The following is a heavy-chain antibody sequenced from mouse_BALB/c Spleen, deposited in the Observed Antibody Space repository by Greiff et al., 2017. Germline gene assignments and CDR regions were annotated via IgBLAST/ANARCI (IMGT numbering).Heavy chain of an antibody. Sequence: QLQESGAELVKPGASVKLSCKASGYTFTSYYMYWVKQRPGQGLEWIGEINPSNGGTNFNEKFKSKATLTVDKSSSTAYMQLSSLTSEDSAVYCCTRFDGYYSFAYWGQGTLVTVSA. V-gene: IGHV1S81*02. CDR2: INPSNGGT. CDR1: GYTFTSYY. J-gene: IGHJ3*01. D-gene: IGHD2-3*01. CDR3: TRFDGYYSFAY.